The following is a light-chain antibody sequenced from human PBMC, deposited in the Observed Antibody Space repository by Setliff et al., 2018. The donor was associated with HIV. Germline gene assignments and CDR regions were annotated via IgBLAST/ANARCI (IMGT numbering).Light chain of an antibody. CDR3: CSYTSSTTLV. V-gene: IGLV2-14*01. CDR1: SSDVGGYDY. CDR2: EVG. J-gene: IGLJ1*01. Sequence: QSALTQPASVSGSPGQSITTSCTGTSSDVGGYDYVSWYQQHPGKVPKLMLYEVGNRPSGVSNRFSGSKSGNTASLTISGLQAEDEADYYCCSYTSSTTLVFGTGTKVSVL.